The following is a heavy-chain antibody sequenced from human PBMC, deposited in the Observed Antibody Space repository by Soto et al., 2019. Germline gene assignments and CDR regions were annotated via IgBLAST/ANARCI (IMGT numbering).Heavy chain of an antibody. Sequence: QVPLVQSGGGVVQPGKSLRLSCAASGFIFNRYAFHWVRQAPGKRLEWVAQISYDERSQYYGDSVKGRFTISRDNSTNTLFLHLSSLRPEDTAVYYCAIDPNAGLADYWGPGTLVTVSS. CDR3: AIDPNAGLADY. D-gene: IGHD6-13*01. CDR1: GFIFNRYA. CDR2: ISYDERSQ. V-gene: IGHV3-30*15. J-gene: IGHJ4*02.